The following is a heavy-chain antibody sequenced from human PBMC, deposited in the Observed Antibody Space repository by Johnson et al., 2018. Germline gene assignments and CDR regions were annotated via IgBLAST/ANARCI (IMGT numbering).Heavy chain of an antibody. CDR1: GGTFSKYS. Sequence: QVQLVQSGAEVRKPGTSVKVSCRASGGTFSKYSINWVRQVPGQGLEWLGGIIAVFGTPKYSQKFQGRFTNTADESTSPASMDLSRLRYEDTAMYYCARGLSQMGMDVWGQGTTVTVSS. V-gene: IGHV1-69*01. D-gene: IGHD3-10*01. CDR2: IIAVFGTP. J-gene: IGHJ6*02. CDR3: ARGLSQMGMDV.